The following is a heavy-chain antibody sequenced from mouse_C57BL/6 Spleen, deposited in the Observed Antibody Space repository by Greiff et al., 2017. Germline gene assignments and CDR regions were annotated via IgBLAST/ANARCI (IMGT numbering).Heavy chain of an antibody. V-gene: IGHV5-17*01. J-gene: IGHJ2*01. CDR2: ISSGSSTI. D-gene: IGHD1-1*01. CDR1: GFTFSDYG. CDR3: ARRAYYYGSDY. Sequence: EVKLEESGGGLVKPGGSLKLSCAASGFTFSDYGMHWVRQAPEKGLEWVAYISSGSSTIYYADTVKGRFTISRDNAKNTLFLQMTSLRSEDTAMYYCARRAYYYGSDYWGQGTTLTVSS.